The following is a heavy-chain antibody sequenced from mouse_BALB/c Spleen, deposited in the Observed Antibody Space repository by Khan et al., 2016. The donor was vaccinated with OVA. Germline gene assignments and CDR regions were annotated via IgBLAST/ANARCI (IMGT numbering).Heavy chain of an antibody. CDR3: TRLAYYYDSEGFAY. D-gene: IGHD1-1*01. CDR1: GFTFSTYG. V-gene: IGHV5-6*01. CDR2: VSTGGSYT. Sequence: VQLKESGGDLVKPGGSLKLSCAASGFTFSTYGMSWVRQTPDKRLEWVATVSTGGSYTYYADSVKGRFTISRDNAKNTLYLQMSGLKSEDTAMFYCTRLAYYYDSEGFAYWGQGTLVTVSA. J-gene: IGHJ3*01.